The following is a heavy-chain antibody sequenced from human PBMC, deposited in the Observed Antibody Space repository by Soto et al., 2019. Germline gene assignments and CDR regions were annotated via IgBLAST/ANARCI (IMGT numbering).Heavy chain of an antibody. CDR2: INHSGST. V-gene: IGHV4-34*01. CDR3: AMSVGWLQFRKYYFQY. D-gene: IGHD5-12*01. CDR1: VGSFSGYY. J-gene: IGHJ4*02. Sequence: PSETLSLTCTFYVGSFSGYYWSWIRQAPGKWLEWIGEINHSGSTNYNPSLKSRVTISVDTSKNQFSLKLSSVTAADTAVYYCAMSVGWLQFRKYYFQYWGQATLVIVS.